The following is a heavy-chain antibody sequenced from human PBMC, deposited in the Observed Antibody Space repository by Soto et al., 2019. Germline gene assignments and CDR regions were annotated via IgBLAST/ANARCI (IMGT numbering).Heavy chain of an antibody. CDR3: ARTSGIGYDFDY. J-gene: IGHJ4*02. D-gene: IGHD1-26*01. V-gene: IGHV4-4*02. CDR2: IHQSGST. Sequence: QVQLQESGPGLVKPSGTLSLTCAVSGGSISSTNWWSWVRQPPGKGLEWIGEIHQSGSTNYNPSLKSRVTISVDNSKNQFSLKLRSVTAAGTAVYYCARTSGIGYDFDYWGQGTLVTVSS. CDR1: GGSISSTNW.